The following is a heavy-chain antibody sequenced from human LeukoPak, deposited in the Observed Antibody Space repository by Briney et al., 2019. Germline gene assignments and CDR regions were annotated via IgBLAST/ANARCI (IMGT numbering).Heavy chain of an antibody. Sequence: PSGTLSLTCTVSGGSIRSSVYYWGWFRQPPGKGLEWIGSSYYSGTSYYNPSLKSRVTIFVDTSKNQFSLRLSSVTAADTAVYYCARREGSTYYYRPWGQGTLVTVSS. CDR1: GGSIRSSVYY. CDR2: SYYSGTS. CDR3: ARREGSTYYYRP. J-gene: IGHJ5*02. V-gene: IGHV4-39*01. D-gene: IGHD3-10*01.